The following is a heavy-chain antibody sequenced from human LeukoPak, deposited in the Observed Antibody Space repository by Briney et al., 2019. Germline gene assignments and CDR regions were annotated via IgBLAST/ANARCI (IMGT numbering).Heavy chain of an antibody. CDR1: GGSVSAFY. Sequence: PSETLSLTCTISGGSVSAFYWSWIRQPPGEGLEWIGYIHYSGRTNYNPSLKSRATISVDMSKNQFSLQLNSVTPEDTAIYYCARGFCESSPGAFDTWGQGILVTVSS. D-gene: IGHD3-3*01. CDR2: IHYSGRT. CDR3: ARGFCESSPGAFDT. J-gene: IGHJ3*02. V-gene: IGHV4-59*02.